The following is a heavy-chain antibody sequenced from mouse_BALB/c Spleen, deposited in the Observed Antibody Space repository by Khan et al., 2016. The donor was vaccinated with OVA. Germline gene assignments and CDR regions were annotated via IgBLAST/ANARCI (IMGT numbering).Heavy chain of an antibody. CDR3: ARDYWFAY. CDR2: ISSGDST. CDR1: GFTFSNYA. V-gene: IGHV5-6-5*01. J-gene: IGHJ3*01. Sequence: EVELVESGGGLVKPGGSLKLSCAASGFTFSNYAMSWVRQSPEKRLEWVASISSGDSTYYPDSVKGRFTISRDNARNILYLQMSSLRSEDTAMYXCARDYWFAYWGQGNL.